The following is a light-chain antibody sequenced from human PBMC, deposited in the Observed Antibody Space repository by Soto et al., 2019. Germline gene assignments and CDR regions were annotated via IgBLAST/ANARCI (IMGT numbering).Light chain of an antibody. J-gene: IGKJ1*01. V-gene: IGKV3-20*01. Sequence: EIVLTQSPGTLSSSPGXRATLSCRASQTVTSNYLAWYQQKPGQAPRLLFFGASIRATGLPDRFSGGGSGTDFTLTISRLEPEDFAVYYCQQYGSSPGTFGQGTKVDIK. CDR1: QTVTSNY. CDR2: GAS. CDR3: QQYGSSPGT.